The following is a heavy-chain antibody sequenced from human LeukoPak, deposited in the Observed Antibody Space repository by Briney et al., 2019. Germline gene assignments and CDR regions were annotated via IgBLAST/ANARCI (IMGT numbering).Heavy chain of an antibody. J-gene: IGHJ4*02. CDR3: AKELTRMTGSGTCGY. CDR2: FSVTDTGT. V-gene: IGHV3-23*01. D-gene: IGHD6-13*01. Sequence: PGGSLRHSCAASGFTFSAYAMSWVRQAPGKGLEWVSTFSVTDTGTYYADSVKGRFTISGDTSKNTLYLQMSGLRAEDTAIYYCAKELTRMTGSGTCGYWGQGALVTVSS. CDR1: GFTFSAYA.